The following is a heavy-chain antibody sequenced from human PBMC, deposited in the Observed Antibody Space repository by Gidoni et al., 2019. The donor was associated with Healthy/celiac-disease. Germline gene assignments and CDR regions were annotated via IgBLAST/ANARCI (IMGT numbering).Heavy chain of an antibody. CDR3: ARRRGITSQYFQH. CDR2: INHSGST. V-gene: IGHV4-34*01. CDR1: GGSFSGYY. Sequence: QVQLQQWGAGLLKPSETLSLTCAVYGGSFSGYYWSWIRQPPGKGLEWIGEINHSGSTNYNPSLKSRVTISVDTSKNQFSLKLSSVTAADTAVYYCARRRGITSQYFQHWGQGTLVTVSS. J-gene: IGHJ1*01. D-gene: IGHD3-3*01.